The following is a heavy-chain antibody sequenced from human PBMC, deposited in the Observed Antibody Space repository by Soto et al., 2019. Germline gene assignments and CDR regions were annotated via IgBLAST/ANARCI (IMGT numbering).Heavy chain of an antibody. V-gene: IGHV1-2*04. CDR3: ARDPPGWVYYYGMDV. J-gene: IGHJ6*02. CDR2: INPNSGGT. D-gene: IGHD6-19*01. CDR1: GYTFTGYY. Sequence: ASVKVSCKASGYTFTGYYMLWVRQAPGQGLEWMGWINPNSGGTNYAQKFQGWVTMTRDTSISTAYMELSRLRSDDTAVYYCARDPPGWVYYYGMDVWGQGTTVTVSS.